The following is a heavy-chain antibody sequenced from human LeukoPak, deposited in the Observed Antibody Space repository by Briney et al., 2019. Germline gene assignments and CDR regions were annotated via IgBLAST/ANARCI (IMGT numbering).Heavy chain of an antibody. CDR3: ARGYCSSTSCYQFDY. CDR1: GGSISSYY. D-gene: IGHD2-2*01. CDR2: IYTSGST. V-gene: IGHV4-4*07. Sequence: SETLSLTCTVSGGSISSYYWSWIRQPAGKGLEWIGRIYTSGSTNYNPSLKGRLTMSVDTSKNQFSLKLSSVTAADTAVYYCARGYCSSTSCYQFDYWGQGTLVTVSS. J-gene: IGHJ4*02.